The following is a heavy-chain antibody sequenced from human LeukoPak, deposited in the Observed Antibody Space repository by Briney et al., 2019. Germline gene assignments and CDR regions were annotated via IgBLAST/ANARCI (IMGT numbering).Heavy chain of an antibody. CDR3: ANVYYYDSSGYNY. D-gene: IGHD3-22*01. CDR2: ISSSSSTI. V-gene: IGHV3-48*01. Sequence: GGSLRLSCAASGFTFSSYSMNWVRQAPGKGLEWVSYISSSSSTIYYADSVKGRFTISRDNSKNTLYLQMNSLRAEDTAVYYCANVYYYDSSGYNYWGQGTLVTVSS. J-gene: IGHJ4*02. CDR1: GFTFSSYS.